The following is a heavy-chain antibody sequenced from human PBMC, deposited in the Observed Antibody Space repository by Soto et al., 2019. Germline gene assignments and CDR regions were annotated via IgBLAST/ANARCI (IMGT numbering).Heavy chain of an antibody. V-gene: IGHV3-21*01. Sequence: EVQLVESGGGLVKPGGSLRLSCAASGFTFSSYSMNWVRQAPGKGLEWVSSISSSSSYIYYADSVKGRFTISRDNAKNSLYLQMNSLRAEDTAVYYCARDTPHYDFWRGEDYYYMDVWGKGTTVTVSS. CDR2: ISSSSSYI. CDR1: GFTFSSYS. J-gene: IGHJ6*03. CDR3: ARDTPHYDFWRGEDYYYMDV. D-gene: IGHD3-3*01.